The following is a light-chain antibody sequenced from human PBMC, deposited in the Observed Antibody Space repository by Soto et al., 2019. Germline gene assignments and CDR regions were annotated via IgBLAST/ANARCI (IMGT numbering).Light chain of an antibody. V-gene: IGLV2-14*01. J-gene: IGLJ1*01. Sequence: QSVLTQPASVSGSPGQSITISCTGTNSDVGSYNRVSWYQQPPGTAPKLMIFDVNNQPSGVSYRFSGSKSGNTAYLTISGLQAEDEADYYCNSYTTSETYVFGTGTKVTVL. CDR3: NSYTTSETYV. CDR1: NSDVGSYNR. CDR2: DVN.